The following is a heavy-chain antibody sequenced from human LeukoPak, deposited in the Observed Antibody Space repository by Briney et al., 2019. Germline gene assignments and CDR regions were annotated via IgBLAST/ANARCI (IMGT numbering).Heavy chain of an antibody. J-gene: IGHJ4*02. V-gene: IGHV3-23*01. CDR2: ISGSGGST. CDR1: GFTVSSNY. Sequence: PGGSLRLSCAASGFTVSSNYMSWVRQAPGKGLEWVSAISGSGGSTYYADSVKGRFTISRDNSKNTLYLQMNSLRAEDTAVYYCAKGPITMIVVVIASSYYFDYWGQGTLVTVSS. D-gene: IGHD3-22*01. CDR3: AKGPITMIVVVIASSYYFDY.